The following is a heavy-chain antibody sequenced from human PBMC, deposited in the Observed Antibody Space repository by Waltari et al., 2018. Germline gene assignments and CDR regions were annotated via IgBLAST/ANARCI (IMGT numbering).Heavy chain of an antibody. J-gene: IGHJ4*02. CDR1: GGSFSGYY. V-gene: IGHV4-34*01. D-gene: IGHD6-6*01. CDR2: INHSGST. Sequence: QVQLQQWGAGLLKPSETLSLTCAVYGGSFSGYYWSWIRQPPGKGLEWIGEINHSGSTNYNPSRKSRVTISVDTSKNQFSLKLSSVTAADTAVYYCARGQTGSSSPFDYWGQGTLVTVSS. CDR3: ARGQTGSSSPFDY.